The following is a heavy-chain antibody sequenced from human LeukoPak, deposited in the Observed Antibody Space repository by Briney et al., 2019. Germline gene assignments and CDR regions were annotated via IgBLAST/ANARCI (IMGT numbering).Heavy chain of an antibody. CDR1: GFTFSNYA. Sequence: GGSLRLSCAASGFTFSNYAMNWVRQAPGKGLEWVSAISGSGGSTYYADSVKGRLTISRDNSKNTLYLQMNSLRAEDTGVYYCAKDSAHCGGDCYSGAFDVWGQGTMVTVSS. V-gene: IGHV3-23*01. D-gene: IGHD2-21*02. CDR3: AKDSAHCGGDCYSGAFDV. J-gene: IGHJ3*01. CDR2: ISGSGGST.